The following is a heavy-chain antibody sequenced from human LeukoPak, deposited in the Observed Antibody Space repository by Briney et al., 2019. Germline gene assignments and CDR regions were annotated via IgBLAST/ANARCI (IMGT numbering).Heavy chain of an antibody. CDR3: ARHRLHRLYYDSGGYYHDAFDI. CDR1: GYTFTSHG. D-gene: IGHD3-22*01. V-gene: IGHV1-18*01. CDR2: INPNSGGT. J-gene: IGHJ3*02. Sequence: EASVKVSCKASGYTFTSHGISWVRQAPGQGLEWMGWINPNSGGTNYAQKLQGRVTMTTDTSTSTAYMELRSLRSDDTAVYYCARHRLHRLYYDSGGYYHDAFDIWGQGTTVTVSS.